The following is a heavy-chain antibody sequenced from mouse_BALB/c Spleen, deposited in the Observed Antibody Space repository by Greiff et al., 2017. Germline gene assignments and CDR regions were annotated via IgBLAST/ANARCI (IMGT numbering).Heavy chain of an antibody. CDR2: ISSGGGST. Sequence: EVKVVESGGGLVKPGGSLKLSCAASGFAFSSYDMSWVRQTPEKRLEWVAYISSGGGSTYYPDTVKGRFTISRDNAKNTLYLQMSSLKSEDTAMYYCARDGNYRYWYFDVWGAGTTVTVSS. V-gene: IGHV5-12-1*01. J-gene: IGHJ1*01. CDR3: ARDGNYRYWYFDV. CDR1: GFAFSSYD. D-gene: IGHD2-1*01.